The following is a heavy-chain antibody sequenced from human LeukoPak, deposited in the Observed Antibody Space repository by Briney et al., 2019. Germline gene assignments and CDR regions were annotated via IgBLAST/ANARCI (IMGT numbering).Heavy chain of an antibody. V-gene: IGHV4-59*01. CDR1: GGSISNFY. CDR2: IYSTGSA. Sequence: SETLSLTCTVSGGSISNFYWSWIRQPPGKGLEWIAYIYSTGSAVYNPSLRSRVTISVDTSKNQFSLKLSSVTAADTAAFFCARRPLTHVAFDVWGQGTVVTVSS. CDR3: ARRPLTHVAFDV. D-gene: IGHD2-21*02. J-gene: IGHJ3*01.